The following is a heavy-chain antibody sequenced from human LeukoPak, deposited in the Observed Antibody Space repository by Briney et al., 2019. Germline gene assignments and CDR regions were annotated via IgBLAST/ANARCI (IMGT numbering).Heavy chain of an antibody. CDR3: ARASEDIVVVPAAIRSLFYYYYYMDV. D-gene: IGHD2-2*02. CDR2: INPSGGST. V-gene: IGHV1-46*01. Sequence: ASVEVSCKASGYTFTSYYMHWVRQAPGQGLEWMGIINPSGGSTSYAQKFQGRVTMTRDMSTSTVYMELSSLRSEDTAVYYCARASEDIVVVPAAIRSLFYYYYYMDVWGKGTTVTVSS. CDR1: GYTFTSYY. J-gene: IGHJ6*03.